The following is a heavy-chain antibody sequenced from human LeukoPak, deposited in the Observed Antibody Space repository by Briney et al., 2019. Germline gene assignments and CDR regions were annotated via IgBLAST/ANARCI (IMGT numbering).Heavy chain of an antibody. J-gene: IGHJ2*01. CDR3: AKDRTVGASYWYFDL. V-gene: IGHV3-53*01. CDR2: IYSGGST. CDR1: GFTVSSNY. Sequence: PGGSLRLSCAASGFTVSSNYMSWVRQAPGKGLEWVSVIYSGGSTYYADSVKGRFTISRDNSKNTVYLQMNSLRAEDTAMYYCAKDRTVGASYWYFDLWGRGTLVTVSS. D-gene: IGHD1-26*01.